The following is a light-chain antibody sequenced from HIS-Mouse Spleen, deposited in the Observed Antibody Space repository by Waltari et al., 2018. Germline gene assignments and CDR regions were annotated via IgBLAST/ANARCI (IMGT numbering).Light chain of an antibody. V-gene: IGLV2-23*01. CDR1: SSDVGSYNL. CDR3: CSYAGSSTWV. J-gene: IGLJ3*02. CDR2: EGS. Sequence: PGQSITISCTGTSSDVGSYNLVSWYQQHPGKAPKLMIYEGSKRPLGVSNRLSGSKSCNTASLTISGLQAEDEADYYCCSYAGSSTWVFGGGTKLTVL.